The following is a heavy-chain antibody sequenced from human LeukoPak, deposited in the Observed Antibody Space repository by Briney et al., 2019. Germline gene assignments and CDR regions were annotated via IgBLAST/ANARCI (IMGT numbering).Heavy chain of an antibody. Sequence: ASVKVSCKASGYTFTSYAMNWVRQAPGQGLEWMGWINTNTGNPTYAQGFTGRFVFSLDTSVSTAYLQISSLKAEDTAVYYCARGTQIIRVDAFDIWGQGTMVTVSS. CDR3: ARGTQIIRVDAFDI. V-gene: IGHV7-4-1*02. CDR1: GYTFTSYA. CDR2: INTNTGNP. J-gene: IGHJ3*02. D-gene: IGHD1-14*01.